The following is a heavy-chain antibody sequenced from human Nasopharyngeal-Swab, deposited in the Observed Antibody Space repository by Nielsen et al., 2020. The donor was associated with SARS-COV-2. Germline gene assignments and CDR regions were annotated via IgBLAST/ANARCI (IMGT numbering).Heavy chain of an antibody. Sequence: SLKISCAASGFTFDDYAMHWVRQAPGKGLEWVSGISWNSGSIGYADSVKGRFTISRDNAKNSLYLQMNSLRAEDTALYYCAKDTGHYYGSGLHDAFDIRGQGTMVTVSS. D-gene: IGHD3-10*01. V-gene: IGHV3-9*01. CDR1: GFTFDDYA. J-gene: IGHJ3*02. CDR3: AKDTGHYYGSGLHDAFDI. CDR2: ISWNSGSI.